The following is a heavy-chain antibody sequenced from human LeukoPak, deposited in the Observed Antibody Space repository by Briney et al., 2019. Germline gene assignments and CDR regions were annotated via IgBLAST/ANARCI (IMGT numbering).Heavy chain of an antibody. Sequence: GGSLRLSCAASGFTFNNYEMNWVRQAPGKGLEWVSYISSSSVTIYYADSVEGRFTISRDNAKSPLYLQMNSLRAEDTAVYYCARAGYSILSPFDYWGQGTLVTVSS. CDR3: ARAGYSILSPFDY. CDR1: GFTFNNYE. V-gene: IGHV3-48*03. CDR2: ISSSSVTI. J-gene: IGHJ4*02. D-gene: IGHD5/OR15-5a*01.